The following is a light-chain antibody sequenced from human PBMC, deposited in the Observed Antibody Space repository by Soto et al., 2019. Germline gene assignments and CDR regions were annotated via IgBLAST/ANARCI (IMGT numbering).Light chain of an antibody. CDR2: QVN. CDR3: SSYAGSDNPYV. J-gene: IGLJ1*01. CDR1: SSDIGGYDY. V-gene: IGLV2-8*01. Sequence: QSALTQPPSASGSPGQSVTISCTGTSSDIGGYDYVSWYQQHPGKVPKLMIYQVNRRPSGVPDRFFGSKSGNTASLTASGLQAEDEADYYCSSYAGSDNPYVFGSGTKVTVL.